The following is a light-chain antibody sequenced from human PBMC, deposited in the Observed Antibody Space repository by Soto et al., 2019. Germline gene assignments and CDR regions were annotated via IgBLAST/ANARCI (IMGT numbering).Light chain of an antibody. CDR3: QQYNSYFT. Sequence: DIQMTQSPSTLSASVGDRVTITCRASQSVSSWLAWYQQKPGKAPKLLIYKASGLESGAPSRFSGSGSGTDFTLTISSLQPDDFATYYRQQYNSYFTVGGGTKVDI. J-gene: IGKJ4*01. V-gene: IGKV1-5*03. CDR1: QSVSSW. CDR2: KAS.